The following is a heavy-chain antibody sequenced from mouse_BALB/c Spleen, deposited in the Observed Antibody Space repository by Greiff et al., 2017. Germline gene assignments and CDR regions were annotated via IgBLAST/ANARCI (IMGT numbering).Heavy chain of an antibody. J-gene: IGHJ4*01. CDR2: INPSNGRT. CDR3: ARRDYRYDGDAMDY. V-gene: IGHV1S81*02. Sequence: QVQLQQPGAELVKPGASVKLSCKASGYTFTSYWMHWVKQRPGQGLEWIGEINPSNGRTNYNEKFKSKATLTVDKSSNTAYMQLSSLTSEDSAVYFCARRDYRYDGDAMDYWGQGTSVTVSS. D-gene: IGHD2-14*01. CDR1: GYTFTSYW.